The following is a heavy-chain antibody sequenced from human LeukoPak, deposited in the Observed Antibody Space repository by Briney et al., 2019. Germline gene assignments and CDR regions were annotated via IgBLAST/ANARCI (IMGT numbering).Heavy chain of an antibody. Sequence: GGSLRLSCAASGFTFSSYAMSWVRQAPGKGLEWVSAISGSGGSTYYADSVKGRFTISRDNSENTLYLQMNSLRAEDTAVYYCAKDLREQQLVPDYFDYWGQGTLVTVSS. CDR3: AKDLREQQLVPDYFDY. J-gene: IGHJ4*02. V-gene: IGHV3-23*01. CDR2: ISGSGGST. D-gene: IGHD6-13*01. CDR1: GFTFSSYA.